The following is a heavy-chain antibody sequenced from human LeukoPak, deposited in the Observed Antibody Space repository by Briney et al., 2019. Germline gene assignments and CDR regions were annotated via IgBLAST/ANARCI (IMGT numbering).Heavy chain of an antibody. J-gene: IGHJ6*03. D-gene: IGHD2-21*02. CDR2: IYYSGST. CDR3: ARAGGDPHYYYYYYMDV. V-gene: IGHV4-59*11. CDR1: GGSISSHY. Sequence: SETLSLTCTVSGGSISSHYWSWIRQPPGKGLEWIGYIYYSGSTNYNPSLKSRVTISVDTSKYQFSLKLTSVAAADTAVYYCARAGGDPHYYYYYYMDVWGKGTPVTVSS.